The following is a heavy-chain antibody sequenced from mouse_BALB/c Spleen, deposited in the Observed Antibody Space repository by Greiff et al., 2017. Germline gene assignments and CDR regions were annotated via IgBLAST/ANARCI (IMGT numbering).Heavy chain of an antibody. J-gene: IGHJ1*01. CDR2: ISSGGSYT. Sequence: EVQGVESGGDLVKPGGSLKLSCAASGFTFSSYGMSWVRQTPDKRLEWVATISSGGSYTYYPDSVKGRFTISRDNAKNTLYLQMSSLKSEDTAMYYCARRRRYGNYDWCFDVWGAGTTVTVSS. V-gene: IGHV5-6*01. D-gene: IGHD2-10*02. CDR3: ARRRRYGNYDWCFDV. CDR1: GFTFSSYG.